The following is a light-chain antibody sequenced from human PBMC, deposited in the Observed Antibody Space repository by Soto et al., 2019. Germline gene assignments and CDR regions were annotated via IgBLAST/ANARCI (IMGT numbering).Light chain of an antibody. Sequence: EIVLTKSPGTLSFSPGERATLSCRASQSVSSTSFAWYQQKPGQAPRLLIYVASTSATCIPDRFSGSGSGTDFTPIISRLEPEDVAVHYCQQYDGSPPWTFGLGTKVEFK. CDR2: VAS. CDR3: QQYDGSPPWT. CDR1: QSVSSTS. V-gene: IGKV3-20*01. J-gene: IGKJ1*01.